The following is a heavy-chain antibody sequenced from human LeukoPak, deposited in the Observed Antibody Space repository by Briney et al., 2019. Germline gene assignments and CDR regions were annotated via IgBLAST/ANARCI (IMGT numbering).Heavy chain of an antibody. J-gene: IGHJ3*02. V-gene: IGHV3-66*01. Sequence: GGSLRLSCAASGFTVSSNYMSWVRQAPGKGLESVSVIYSGGSTYYADSVKGRFTISRDNSKNTLYLQMNSLRAEDTAVYYCVRELTLYDSSGYSDHDAFDIWGQGTMVTVSS. D-gene: IGHD3-22*01. CDR1: GFTVSSNY. CDR3: VRELTLYDSSGYSDHDAFDI. CDR2: IYSGGST.